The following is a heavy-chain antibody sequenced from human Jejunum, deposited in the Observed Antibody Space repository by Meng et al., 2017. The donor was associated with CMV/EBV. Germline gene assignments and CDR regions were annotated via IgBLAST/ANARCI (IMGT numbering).Heavy chain of an antibody. CDR1: YA. CDR3: ATPSDPSLYYDFWSGYYGMDV. Sequence: YAMRWVCQAPGKGLEWVSTICGGADSTYYADSVKGRFTISRDNSKNTLYLQMNSLRAEDTAVYYCATPSDPSLYYDFWSGYYGMDVWGQGTTVTVSS. D-gene: IGHD3-3*01. V-gene: IGHV3-23*01. CDR2: ICGGADST. J-gene: IGHJ6*02.